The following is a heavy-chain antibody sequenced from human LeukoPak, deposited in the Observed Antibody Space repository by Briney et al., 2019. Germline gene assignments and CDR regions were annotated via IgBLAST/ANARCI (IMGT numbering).Heavy chain of an antibody. D-gene: IGHD5-24*01. V-gene: IGHV4-4*07. CDR3: ARGRYCSATICSGGDAFDI. Sequence: SETLSLTCTVSGGSISNYYWSRIRQPAGKGLEWIGRIYTSASTNYNPSLKSRVTLSVDASKNQFSLRLSSLTAADTAVYYCARGRYCSATICSGGDAFDIWGQGTVVTVSS. CDR1: GGSISNYY. CDR2: IYTSAST. J-gene: IGHJ3*02.